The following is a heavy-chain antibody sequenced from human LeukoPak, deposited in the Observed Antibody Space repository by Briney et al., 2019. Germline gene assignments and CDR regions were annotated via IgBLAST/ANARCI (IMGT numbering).Heavy chain of an antibody. CDR1: GGSISTYY. J-gene: IGHJ2*01. CDR2: IYYSGAT. CDR3: ARMARQWPAAGHWYFDL. D-gene: IGHD6-19*01. Sequence: SETLSLTCTVSGGSISTYYWSWIRQSPGKGLDRIGYIYYSGATNYNPSLKSRVTISVDTPKNQFSLKVSSVTAADTAVYYCARMARQWPAAGHWYFDLWGRGTLITVSS. V-gene: IGHV4-59*08.